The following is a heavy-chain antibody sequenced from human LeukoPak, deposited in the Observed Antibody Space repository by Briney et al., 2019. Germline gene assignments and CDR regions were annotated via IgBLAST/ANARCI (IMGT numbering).Heavy chain of an antibody. V-gene: IGHV1-2*02. CDR3: ARKCKQLVKPRIDY. Sequence: ASVKVSCKASGYTFTGYYMHWVRQAPGQGLEWMGWINPNSGGTNYAQKFQGRVTMTRDTSISTAYMELSRLRSDDTAVYYCARKCKQLVKPRIDYWGQGTLVTVSS. J-gene: IGHJ4*02. CDR2: INPNSGGT. D-gene: IGHD6-13*01. CDR1: GYTFTGYY.